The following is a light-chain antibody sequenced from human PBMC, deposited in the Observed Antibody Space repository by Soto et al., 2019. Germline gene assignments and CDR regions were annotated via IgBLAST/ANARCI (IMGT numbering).Light chain of an antibody. CDR3: QSYDSSLSGVV. V-gene: IGLV1-40*01. CDR1: SSNIGAGYD. Sequence: QSVLTQPPSVSGAPGQRVTISCTGGSSNIGAGYDVHWYQQLPGTAPKLLIYGNNNRPSGVPDRFSGSKSGTSASLAITGLQAEDEADYYCQSYDSSLSGVVFGGGTKLTV. CDR2: GNN. J-gene: IGLJ2*01.